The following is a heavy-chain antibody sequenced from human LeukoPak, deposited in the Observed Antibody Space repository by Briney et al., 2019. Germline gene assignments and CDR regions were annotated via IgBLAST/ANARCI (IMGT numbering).Heavy chain of an antibody. CDR2: ISTSSSYI. CDR3: ARGFLGIAARKSWFDP. Sequence: GGSLRLSCAASGFTFSSYSMNWVRQAPGKGLEWVSSISTSSSYIYYADSLKGRFTISRDNARNSLSLQMNSLRAEDTAVYYCARGFLGIAARKSWFDPWGQGTLVTVSS. V-gene: IGHV3-21*01. J-gene: IGHJ5*02. CDR1: GFTFSSYS. D-gene: IGHD6-6*01.